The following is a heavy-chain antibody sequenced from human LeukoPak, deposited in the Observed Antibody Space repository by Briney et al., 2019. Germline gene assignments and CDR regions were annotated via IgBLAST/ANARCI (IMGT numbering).Heavy chain of an antibody. CDR1: GFTFDDYA. V-gene: IGHV3-9*01. J-gene: IGHJ4*02. Sequence: GGSLRLSCAASGFTFDDYAMHWVRQAPGKGLEWVSGTSWNSGSIGYADSVKGRFTISRDNAKNSLYLQMNSLRAEDTALYYCAKDWDGSGSYYSWGQGTLVTVSS. CDR3: AKDWDGSGSYYS. CDR2: TSWNSGSI. D-gene: IGHD3-10*01.